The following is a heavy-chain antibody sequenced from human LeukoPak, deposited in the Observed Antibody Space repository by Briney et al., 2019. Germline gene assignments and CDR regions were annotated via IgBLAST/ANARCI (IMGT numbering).Heavy chain of an antibody. CDR1: GYTFTGYY. D-gene: IGHD3-10*01. J-gene: IGHJ4*02. CDR3: ARLLLWFGELKDY. V-gene: IGHV1-2*02. Sequence: PRASVKVSCKASGYTFTGYYMHWARQAPGQGLEWMGWINPNSGGTNYAQKFQGRVTMTRDTSISTAYMELSRLRSDDTAVYYCARLLLWFGELKDYWGQGTLVTVSS. CDR2: INPNSGGT.